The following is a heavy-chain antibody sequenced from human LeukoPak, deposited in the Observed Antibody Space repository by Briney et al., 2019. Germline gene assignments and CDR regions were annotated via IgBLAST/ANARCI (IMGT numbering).Heavy chain of an antibody. J-gene: IGHJ3*02. Sequence: SETLSLTCTVSGGSISSGDYYWSWIRQPPGKGLEWIGYIYYSGSTYYNPSLKSRVTISVDTSKNQFSLKLSSVTAADTAVYYCARGTYDFRSGYHDAFDIWGQGTMVTVSS. CDR3: ARGTYDFRSGYHDAFDI. CDR2: IYYSGST. CDR1: GGSISSGDYY. V-gene: IGHV4-30-4*01. D-gene: IGHD3-3*01.